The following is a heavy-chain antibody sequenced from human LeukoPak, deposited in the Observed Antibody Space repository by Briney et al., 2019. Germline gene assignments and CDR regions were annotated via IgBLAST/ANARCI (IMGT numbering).Heavy chain of an antibody. CDR1: SGSVNSGSYY. CDR2: IYYSGST. CDR3: VRRAGCTSSWYEY. D-gene: IGHD6-13*01. J-gene: IGHJ4*02. Sequence: SETLSLTCTVSSGSVNSGSYYCNWIRQPPGKGLEWIGYIYYSGSTNYNPSLKSRVTISVDTSKNQLSLKLSSVTAADTAVYYCVRRAGCTSSWYEYWGQGTLVTVSS. V-gene: IGHV4-61*01.